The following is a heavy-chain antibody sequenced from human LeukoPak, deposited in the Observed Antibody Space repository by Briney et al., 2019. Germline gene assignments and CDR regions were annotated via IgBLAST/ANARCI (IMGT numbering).Heavy chain of an antibody. CDR1: GFTFSSYA. V-gene: IGHV3-23*01. CDR3: AKPAISSRGWYYDY. D-gene: IGHD6-19*01. J-gene: IGHJ4*02. Sequence: GGSLRLSCAASGFTFSSYAMSWVRQAPGKGLEWVSAINDSGGSTYYADSVKGRFTISRDNSKNTLYLQMNSLRAEDTAVYYCAKPAISSRGWYYDYWGQGTLVTVSS. CDR2: INDSGGST.